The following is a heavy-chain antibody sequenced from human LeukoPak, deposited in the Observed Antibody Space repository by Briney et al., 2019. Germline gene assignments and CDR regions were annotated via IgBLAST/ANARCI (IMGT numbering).Heavy chain of an antibody. CDR2: IYYSGST. V-gene: IGHV4-59*08. D-gene: IGHD3-22*01. Sequence: SETLSLTCSVSGASINNYFWSWIRQPPGKGLEWIGYIYYSGSTNYNPSLKSRVTISVDTSKNQFSLKLSSVTAADTAVYYCARHDGYCYDSSGYCISDAFDIWGQGTMVTVSS. CDR1: GASINNYF. CDR3: ARHDGYCYDSSGYCISDAFDI. J-gene: IGHJ3*02.